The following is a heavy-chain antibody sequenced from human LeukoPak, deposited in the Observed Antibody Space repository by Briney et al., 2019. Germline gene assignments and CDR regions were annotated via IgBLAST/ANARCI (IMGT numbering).Heavy chain of an antibody. Sequence: GESLKISCKGSGYSFTTFWIGWVRQMPGKGLEWMGLIYPGDSDTRYSPSFQGQVTISADKSINTAYLQWSSLKASDTAIYYCARREREQGTYYYYYGMDVWGQGTTVTVSS. J-gene: IGHJ6*02. D-gene: IGHD1-26*01. CDR2: IYPGDSDT. CDR1: GYSFTTFW. CDR3: ARREREQGTYYYYYGMDV. V-gene: IGHV5-51*01.